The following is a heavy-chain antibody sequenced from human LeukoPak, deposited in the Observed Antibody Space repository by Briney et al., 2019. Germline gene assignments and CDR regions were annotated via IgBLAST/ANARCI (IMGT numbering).Heavy chain of an antibody. J-gene: IGHJ4*02. CDR2: SSGKSSFT. V-gene: IGHV3-11*06. D-gene: IGHD1-20*01. CDR3: ARDITGTSGNFDY. Sequence: GGSLRLSCAASGFTMSEYSMSWVRQAPGKGLEWVSHSSGKSSFTIYGDSVKGRFTISRESSKNSLYLQMNSLRVEDTAVYYCARDITGTSGNFDYWGRGTLVTVSS. CDR1: GFTMSEYS.